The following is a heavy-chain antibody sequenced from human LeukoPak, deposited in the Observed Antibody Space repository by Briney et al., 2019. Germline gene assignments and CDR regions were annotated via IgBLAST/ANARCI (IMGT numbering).Heavy chain of an antibody. V-gene: IGHV3-23*01. D-gene: IGHD6-19*01. CDR3: ARARGWYRYYFDY. CDR1: GFTFSSYG. CDR2: ISGSGGST. J-gene: IGHJ4*02. Sequence: SGGSLRLSCAASGFTFSSYGMSWVRQAPGKGLEWVSAISGSGGSTYYADSVKGRFTISRDNSKNTLYLQMNSLRAEDTAVYYCARARGWYRYYFDYWGQGTLVTVSS.